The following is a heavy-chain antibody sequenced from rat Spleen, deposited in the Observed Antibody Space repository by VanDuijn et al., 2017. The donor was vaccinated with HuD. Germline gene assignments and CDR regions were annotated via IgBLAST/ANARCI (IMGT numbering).Heavy chain of an antibody. CDR3: TRDSSQYYFDY. Sequence: EVQLVESGGGLVQPGRSLKLSCAASGFSFSSFAMAWVRQAPKKGLEWVATITSGGNNIYYPDSVKGRFTISRDNARSTLYLQMDSLRSEDTATYYCTRDSSQYYFDYWGQGVMVTVSS. CDR1: GFSFSSFA. J-gene: IGHJ2*01. V-gene: IGHV5-46*01. CDR2: ITSGGNNI. D-gene: IGHD1-2*01.